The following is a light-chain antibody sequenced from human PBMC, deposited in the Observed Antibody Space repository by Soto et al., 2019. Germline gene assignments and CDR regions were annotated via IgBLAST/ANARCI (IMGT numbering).Light chain of an antibody. J-gene: IGKJ3*01. Sequence: DIQMTQSPSSLSASVGDRVTITCQASQDISNYLNWYQQKPGKAPRLLIYDASNLKTGVPSRFSGTGSGTDFTFTISGLQPEDFATYYCQQLNTYPPWTFGPGTKVDIK. CDR1: QDISNY. CDR2: DAS. CDR3: QQLNTYPPWT. V-gene: IGKV1-33*01.